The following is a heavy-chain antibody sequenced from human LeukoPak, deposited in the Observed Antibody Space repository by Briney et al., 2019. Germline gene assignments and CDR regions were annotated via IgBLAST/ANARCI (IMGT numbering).Heavy chain of an antibody. Sequence: ASVKVSCKASGYTFTGYYMHWVRPAPGQGLEWMGWINPNSGGTNFAQRFQGRVTMTRDTSISTAYMELSRLRSDDTAVYYCARGDYYDSSGYLDYWGQGTLVTVSS. CDR3: ARGDYYDSSGYLDY. CDR1: GYTFTGYY. CDR2: INPNSGGT. J-gene: IGHJ4*02. V-gene: IGHV1-2*02. D-gene: IGHD3-22*01.